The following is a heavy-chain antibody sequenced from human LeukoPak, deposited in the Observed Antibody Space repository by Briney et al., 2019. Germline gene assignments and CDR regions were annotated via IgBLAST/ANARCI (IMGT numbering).Heavy chain of an antibody. CDR3: ARETSYYYDSSGYLIAPYYHYYMDV. Sequence: SETLSLTCAVYGGSFSGYYWSWIRQPPGKGLEWIGEINHSGSTNYNPSLKSRVTISVDTSKNQFSLKLSSVTAADTAVYYCARETSYYYDSSGYLIAPYYHYYMDVWGKGTTVTVSS. V-gene: IGHV4-34*01. J-gene: IGHJ6*03. D-gene: IGHD3-22*01. CDR2: INHSGST. CDR1: GGSFSGYY.